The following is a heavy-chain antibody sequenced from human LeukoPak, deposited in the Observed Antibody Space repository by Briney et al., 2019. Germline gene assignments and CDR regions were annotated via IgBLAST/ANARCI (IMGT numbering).Heavy chain of an antibody. CDR1: GFTFNSYW. CDR3: ARDPDPGTCDY. V-gene: IGHV3-74*01. D-gene: IGHD1-1*01. Sequence: QSGGSLRLSCAASGFTFNSYWMHWVRQAPGKGLVWVSRINSDGSGTSDADFVKGRFTISRDNAKNSLYLQMNSLRAEDTAVYYCARDPDPGTCDYWGQGTLVTVSS. J-gene: IGHJ4*02. CDR2: INSDGSGT.